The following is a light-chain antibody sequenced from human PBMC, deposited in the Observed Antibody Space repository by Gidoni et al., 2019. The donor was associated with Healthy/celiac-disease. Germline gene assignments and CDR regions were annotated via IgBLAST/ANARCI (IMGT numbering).Light chain of an antibody. CDR3: QQYGSSRSIT. Sequence: EIVLTQSPGTLSLSPGERATLSCRASQSVSSSYLAWYQQKPGQAPRLLIYGAASRTPGLPDRCSGSGSGTDFTLTISRLEPEDFAVDYCQQYGSSRSITFGQGTRLEIK. CDR2: GAA. V-gene: IGKV3-20*01. J-gene: IGKJ5*01. CDR1: QSVSSSY.